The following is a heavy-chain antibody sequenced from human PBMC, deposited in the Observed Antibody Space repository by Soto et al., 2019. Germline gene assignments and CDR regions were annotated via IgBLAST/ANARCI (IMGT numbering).Heavy chain of an antibody. CDR2: IYYSGST. CDR3: ARLGCSGGSCYIYFDY. D-gene: IGHD2-15*01. J-gene: IGHJ4*02. Sequence: SETLSLTCTVAGGSISSSSYYWGWIRQPPGKGLEWIGSIYYSGSTYYNPSLKSRVTISVDTSKNQFSLKLSSVTAADTAVYYCARLGCSGGSCYIYFDYWGQGTLVTVSS. CDR1: GGSISSSSYY. V-gene: IGHV4-39*01.